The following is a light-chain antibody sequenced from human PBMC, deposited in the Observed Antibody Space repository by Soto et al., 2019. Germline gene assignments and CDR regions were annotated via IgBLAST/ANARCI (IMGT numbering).Light chain of an antibody. J-gene: IGKJ4*01. Sequence: EIVMTQSPATMSVSPGGRVTLSCRASQSVSNNLAWYQQKPGQQAPMLLIYDASTRATGVPGRFSGSGSGTEFTLIISSLQSEDFALYYCQQYNKWPLTFGGGTKVDLK. CDR2: DAS. V-gene: IGKV3-15*01. CDR1: QSVSNN. CDR3: QQYNKWPLT.